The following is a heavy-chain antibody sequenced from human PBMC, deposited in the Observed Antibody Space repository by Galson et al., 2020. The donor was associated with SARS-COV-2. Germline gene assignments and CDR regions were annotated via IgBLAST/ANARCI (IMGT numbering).Heavy chain of an antibody. V-gene: IGHV4-39*07. J-gene: IGHJ4*02. Sequence: SETLSLTCTVSGDFISTSSAHWAWLRQPPGKGLEWLVSIFSGGSSNYNPSVKSRITMSVDTATNQFSLRLHSVTAADTAVYFCARDRIVTPRLRVFDYWGQGSRVTVSS. D-gene: IGHD2-15*01. CDR3: ARDRIVTPRLRVFDY. CDR1: GDFISTSSAH. CDR2: IFSGGSS.